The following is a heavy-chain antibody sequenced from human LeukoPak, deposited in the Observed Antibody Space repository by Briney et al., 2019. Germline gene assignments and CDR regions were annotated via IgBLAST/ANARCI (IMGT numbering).Heavy chain of an antibody. CDR1: GGTFSSYA. CDR2: IIPIFGTA. V-gene: IGHV1-69*05. D-gene: IGHD3-9*01. Sequence: SVKVSCKASGGTFSSYAISWVRQAPGQGREWMGGIIPIFGTANYAQKFQGRVTITTDESTSTAYMGLSSLRSEDTAVYYCARGNILTGYGGVYWGQGTLVTVSS. J-gene: IGHJ4*02. CDR3: ARGNILTGYGGVY.